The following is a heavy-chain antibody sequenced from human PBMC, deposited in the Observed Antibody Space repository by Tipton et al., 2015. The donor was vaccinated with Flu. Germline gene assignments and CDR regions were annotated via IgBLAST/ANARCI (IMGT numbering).Heavy chain of an antibody. D-gene: IGHD3-22*01. J-gene: IGHJ4*02. Sequence: TLSLTCAVYGGSFSGYYWSWIRQHPGKGLEWIGYIYYSGSTYYNPSLKSRVTISVDTSKNQFSLKLSSVTAADTAVYYCAREGDYYDSSGPISLFYYWGQGTLVTVSS. V-gene: IGHV4-31*11. CDR1: GGSFSGYY. CDR3: AREGDYYDSSGPISLFYY. CDR2: IYYSGST.